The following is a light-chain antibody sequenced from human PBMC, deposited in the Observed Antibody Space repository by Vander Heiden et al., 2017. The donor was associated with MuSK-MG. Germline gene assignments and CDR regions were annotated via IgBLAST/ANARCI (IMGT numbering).Light chain of an antibody. V-gene: IGLV3-25*03. CDR1: ALAKES. J-gene: IGLJ1*01. Sequence: YELTQPPSVSGSPGQAARITCSGDALAKESAFWYQLKPGQAPVLIISRDTERPSGIPERFSGSSSGTTVTLTISGVQAEDEADYFCQSTDSSDTYVFGTGTTVTVL. CDR3: QSTDSSDTYV. CDR2: RDT.